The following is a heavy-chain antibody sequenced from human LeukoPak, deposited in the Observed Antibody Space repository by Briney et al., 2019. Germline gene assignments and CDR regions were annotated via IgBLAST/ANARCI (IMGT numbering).Heavy chain of an antibody. Sequence: ASVKVSCKASGYTFTNYGISWVRQAPGQGLEWMGWISAYNGNTNYAQKLQGRVTMTTDTPTRTAYMELRSLRSDDTAVYYCARDGWLRLGDDAFDIWGQGTMVTVPS. J-gene: IGHJ3*02. D-gene: IGHD5-12*01. CDR1: GYTFTNYG. CDR2: ISAYNGNT. CDR3: ARDGWLRLGDDAFDI. V-gene: IGHV1-18*01.